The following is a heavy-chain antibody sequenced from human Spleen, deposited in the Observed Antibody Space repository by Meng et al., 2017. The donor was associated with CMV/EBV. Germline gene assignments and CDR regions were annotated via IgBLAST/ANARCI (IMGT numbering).Heavy chain of an antibody. Sequence: ASVKVSCKASGYTFTTYYMHWVRQAPGQGLEYMGIINPRGGTTHYAQKFQGRVTMTIDTSTSTVYMELSSLRSEDTAVYYCAAYSNFWYWGQGTLVTVSS. CDR3: AAYSNFWY. CDR2: INPRGGTT. V-gene: IGHV1-46*01. D-gene: IGHD4-11*01. J-gene: IGHJ4*02. CDR1: GYTFTTYY.